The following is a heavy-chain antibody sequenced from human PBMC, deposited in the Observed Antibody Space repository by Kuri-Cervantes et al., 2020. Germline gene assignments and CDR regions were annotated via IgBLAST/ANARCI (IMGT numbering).Heavy chain of an antibody. CDR2: INHSGST. Sequence: SETLSLTCTVSGGSISSYYWSWIRQPPGKGLEWIGEINHSGSTNYNPSLKSRVTISVDTSKNQFSLKLSSVTAADTAVYYCARGARIAVAGTEIFDYWGQGTLVTVSS. D-gene: IGHD6-19*01. CDR1: GGSISSYY. J-gene: IGHJ4*02. V-gene: IGHV4-34*01. CDR3: ARGARIAVAGTEIFDY.